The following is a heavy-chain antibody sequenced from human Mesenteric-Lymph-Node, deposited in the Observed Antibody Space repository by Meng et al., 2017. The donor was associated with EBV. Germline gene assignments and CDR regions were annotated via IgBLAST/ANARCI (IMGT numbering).Heavy chain of an antibody. J-gene: IGHJ4*02. V-gene: IGHV1-8*01. CDR2: MNPNSGAT. Sequence: EHLVQSGAEVKKPGASVKVSCKASGYTFTSYDINWVRQATGQGLEWMGWMNPNSGATGSTQKFQGRVTMTRNTSISTAYMELNSLTSEDTAVYYCSRDSIYNGQDSWGQGTLVTVSS. CDR1: GYTFTSYD. D-gene: IGHD5-24*01. CDR3: SRDSIYNGQDS.